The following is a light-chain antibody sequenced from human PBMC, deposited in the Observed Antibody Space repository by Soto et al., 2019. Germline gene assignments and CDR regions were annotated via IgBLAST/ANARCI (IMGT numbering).Light chain of an antibody. CDR2: GAS. V-gene: IGKV3-15*01. CDR3: QQYSDWPRT. Sequence: EIVMTQSPATLSVSPGERATLSCRASQSVSRNLAWYQQKPGQAPRLLIYGASTRATGFPARFSGSGSGTESTLTISSLQSEDFAVYYCQQYSDWPRTFDRGTKVEIK. CDR1: QSVSRN. J-gene: IGKJ1*01.